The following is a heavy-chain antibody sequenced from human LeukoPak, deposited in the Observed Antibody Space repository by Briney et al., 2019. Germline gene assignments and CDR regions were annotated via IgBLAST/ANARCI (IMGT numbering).Heavy chain of an antibody. CDR1: GFAFGNAW. Sequence: GGCLRLSCAATGFAFGNAWMSWVRQGPGKGLEWVGRIKSKTNGGTIDYAAPVKGRFTISRDDSTNMLYLQMDRLKTEDTAVYYCTTDGLIVGAAIDFWGEGTLVTVST. D-gene: IGHD1-26*01. J-gene: IGHJ4*02. V-gene: IGHV3-15*01. CDR2: IKSKTNGGTI. CDR3: TTDGLIVGAAIDF.